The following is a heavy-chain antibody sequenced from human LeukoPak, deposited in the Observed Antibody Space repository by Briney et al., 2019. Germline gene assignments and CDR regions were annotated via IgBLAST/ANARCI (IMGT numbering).Heavy chain of an antibody. V-gene: IGHV1-2*06. D-gene: IGHD1-7*01. CDR3: ARSVSGTMNFDY. CDR2: INPNSGGT. CDR1: GYTFTGYY. J-gene: IGHJ4*02. Sequence: ASVKVSCKASGYTFTGYYMHWVRQAPRQGLEWMGRINPNSGGTNYAQKFQGRVTMTRDTSISTAYMELSRLRSDDTAVYYCARSVSGTMNFDYWRQGTLVTVSS.